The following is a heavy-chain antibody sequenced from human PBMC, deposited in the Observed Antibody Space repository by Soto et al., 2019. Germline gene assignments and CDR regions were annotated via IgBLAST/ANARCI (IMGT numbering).Heavy chain of an antibody. CDR1: GGTFSSYT. CDR3: ATKGRWYVGYYYYGMDV. V-gene: IGHV1-69*02. J-gene: IGHJ6*02. Sequence: SVKVSCKASGGTFSSYTISWVRQAPGQGLEWMGRIIPILGIANYAQKFQGRVTITADKSTSTAYMELSSLRSEDTAVYYCATKGRWYVGYYYYGMDVWGQGTTVTVSS. D-gene: IGHD6-13*01. CDR2: IIPILGIA.